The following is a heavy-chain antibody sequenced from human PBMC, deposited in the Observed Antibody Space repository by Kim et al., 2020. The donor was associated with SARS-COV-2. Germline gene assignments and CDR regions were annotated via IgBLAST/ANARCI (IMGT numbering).Heavy chain of an antibody. V-gene: IGHV3-43*02. Sequence: GGSLRLSCAASGFTFDDYAIQWVRQAPGKGLEWVSLISRAGGETKYADSVKGRFTISRDNRKKSVYLQMNSLRSEDTALYYCVRVQQWLIKNRGEGTQSTV. J-gene: IGHJ1*01. CDR1: GFTFDDYA. CDR3: VRVQQWLIKN. D-gene: IGHD6-19*01. CDR2: ISRAGGET.